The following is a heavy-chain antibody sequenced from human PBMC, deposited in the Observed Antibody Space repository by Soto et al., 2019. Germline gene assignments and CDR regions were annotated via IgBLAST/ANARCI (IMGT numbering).Heavy chain of an antibody. CDR2: IYLGGST. CDR3: SRVGPWVXYYYDSSPYSFGNWFDP. J-gene: IGHJ5*02. D-gene: IGHD3-22*01. CDR1: GYSISSGYY. Sequence: SETLSLTWALSGYSISSGYYWGWLRLPPGKGLECLGSIYLGGSTHYNLFLNSRATLSIDMTNNHGSLILNSVTAADTAVYDCSRVGPWVXYYYDSSPYSFGNWFDPWGQGTLVTVS. V-gene: IGHV4-38-2*01.